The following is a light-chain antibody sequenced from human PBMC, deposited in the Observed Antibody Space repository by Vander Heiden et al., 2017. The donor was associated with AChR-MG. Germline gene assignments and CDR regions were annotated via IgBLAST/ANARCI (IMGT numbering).Light chain of an antibody. Sequence: QSALTQPASVSGSPGQSITIPCTGTSSDVGRYNYVSWYQQHPGKAPKLMIYDVSNRPSGVSNRFSGSKSGNTASLTISGLQAEDEADYYCSSYTSSILWVFGGGTKLTVL. V-gene: IGLV2-14*03. CDR2: DVS. J-gene: IGLJ3*02. CDR1: SSDVGRYNY. CDR3: SSYTSSILWV.